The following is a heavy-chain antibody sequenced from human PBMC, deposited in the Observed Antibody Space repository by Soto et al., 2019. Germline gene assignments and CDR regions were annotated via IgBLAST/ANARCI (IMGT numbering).Heavy chain of an antibody. CDR1: GFTFSTYA. V-gene: IGHV3-30*09. Sequence: QVQLVDSGGGVVQPGRSLRLSCVASGFTFSTYAMHWVRQAPGRGLEWLAIISYDGRKTFYADSVKGRIAISRDISQNTLYLHIDSLRCEDTAGDYCARGRVAPEDYYYGMDVWGQGTTVSASS. J-gene: IGHJ6*02. D-gene: IGHD2-15*01. CDR2: ISYDGRKT. CDR3: ARGRVAPEDYYYGMDV.